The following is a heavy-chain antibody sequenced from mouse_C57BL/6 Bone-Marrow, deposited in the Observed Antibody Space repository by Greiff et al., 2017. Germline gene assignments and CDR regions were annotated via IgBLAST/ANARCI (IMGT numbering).Heavy chain of an antibody. Sequence: DVKLVESEGGLVQPGSSMKLSCTASGFTFSDYYMAWVRQVPEKSLEWVANINYDGSSTYYLDSLKSRFIISRDNAKNILYLQMSSLKSEDTATYYCARDQLPDAIDYWGQGTSVTVSS. CDR3: ARDQLPDAIDY. V-gene: IGHV5-16*01. CDR1: GFTFSDYY. CDR2: INYDGSST. J-gene: IGHJ4*01.